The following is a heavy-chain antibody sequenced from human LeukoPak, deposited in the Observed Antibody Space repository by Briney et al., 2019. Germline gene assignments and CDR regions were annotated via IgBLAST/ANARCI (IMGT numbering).Heavy chain of an antibody. Sequence: ASVKVSCKTSGGTFTNSAISWVRQAPGQGLEWLGGIMPLFGTAGYAQKFQGRVTITKDESTRTVYLELTSLTSDDTAVYSCARGIGGKEDYWGQGTLVTVSS. V-gene: IGHV1-69*05. CDR3: ARGIGGKEDY. CDR2: IMPLFGTA. D-gene: IGHD1-26*01. CDR1: GGTFTNSA. J-gene: IGHJ4*02.